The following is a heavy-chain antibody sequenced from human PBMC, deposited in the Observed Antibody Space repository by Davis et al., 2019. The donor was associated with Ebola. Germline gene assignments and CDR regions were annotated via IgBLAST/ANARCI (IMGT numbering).Heavy chain of an antibody. CDR1: GYSVSSGYY. D-gene: IGHD2-2*01. CDR3: ARAGALLPAANNWFDP. V-gene: IGHV4-38-2*02. CDR2: IHHSGSA. Sequence: SETLSLTCTVSGYSVSSGYYWGLIRQPPGKGLEWIGSIHHSGSAYYNPSLKSRIAISIDTSKNHFSLKLASVAAADTAVYYCARAGALLPAANNWFDPWGQGTLVNVSS. J-gene: IGHJ5*02.